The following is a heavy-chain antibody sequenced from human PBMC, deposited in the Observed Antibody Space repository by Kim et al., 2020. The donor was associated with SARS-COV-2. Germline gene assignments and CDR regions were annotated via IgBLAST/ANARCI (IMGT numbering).Heavy chain of an antibody. CDR3: ARGPPISTAAVDY. CDR2: INHSGST. Sequence: SETLSLTCAVYGGSFSGYYWSWIRQPPGKGLEWIGEINHSGSTNYNPSLKSRVTISVDTSKNQFSLKLSSVTAADTAVYYCARGPPISTAAVDYWGQVTLVTVSS. D-gene: IGHD1-1*01. CDR1: GGSFSGYY. J-gene: IGHJ4*02. V-gene: IGHV4-34*01.